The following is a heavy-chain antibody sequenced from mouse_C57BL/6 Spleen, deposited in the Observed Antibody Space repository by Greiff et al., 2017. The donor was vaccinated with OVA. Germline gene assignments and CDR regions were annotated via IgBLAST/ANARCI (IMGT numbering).Heavy chain of an antibody. D-gene: IGHD1-1*01. J-gene: IGHJ4*01. CDR2: IRNKANGYTT. Sequence: EVKLMESGGGLVQPGGSLSLSCAASGFTFTDYYMSWVRQPPGKALEWLGFIRNKANGYTTEYSASVKGRFTISRDNSQSILYLQMNALRAEDSATYYCARWGITTDYYAMDDWGQGTSVTVSS. CDR3: ARWGITTDYYAMDD. CDR1: GFTFTDYY. V-gene: IGHV7-3*01.